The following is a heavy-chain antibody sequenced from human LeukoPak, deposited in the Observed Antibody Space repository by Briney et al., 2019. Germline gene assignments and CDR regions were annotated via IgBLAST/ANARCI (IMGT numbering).Heavy chain of an antibody. CDR3: AKDRSQWLDLYYFDY. J-gene: IGHJ4*02. D-gene: IGHD6-19*01. CDR2: ISWNSGSI. V-gene: IGHV3-9*01. CDR1: GFTFDDYA. Sequence: GGSLRLSCAASGFTFDDYAMHWVRQAPGKGLEWVSGISWNSGSIGYADSVKGRFTISRDNAKNSLYLQMNSLRAEDTALYYCAKDRSQWLDLYYFDYRGQGTLVTVSS.